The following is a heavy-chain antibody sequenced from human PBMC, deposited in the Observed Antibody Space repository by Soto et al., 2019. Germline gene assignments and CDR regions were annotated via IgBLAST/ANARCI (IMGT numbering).Heavy chain of an antibody. D-gene: IGHD2-2*02. CDR2: IDPTDSYT. V-gene: IGHV5-10-1*01. CDR1: RYNVTGYW. J-gene: IGHJ6*02. CDR3: AATHPLYTTSRGGSYGMDV. Sequence: GESLKISCKGSRYNVTGYWITWVRQMPGKGLEWMGRIDPTDSYTNYSPSFQGHVTISADMSINTAYLQWSSLKASDTAMYYCAATHPLYTTSRGGSYGMDVWGQGTMVTV.